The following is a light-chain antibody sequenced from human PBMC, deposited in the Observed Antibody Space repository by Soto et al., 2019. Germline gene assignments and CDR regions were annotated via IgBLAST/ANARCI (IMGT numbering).Light chain of an antibody. J-gene: IGLJ2*01. CDR3: ATWDSSLSAAV. CDR2: DNY. Sequence: QSVLTQPPSVSAAPGQTVTLSCSGSISNIGNNYVSWFQQFPGTGPKLLIYDNYKRPSGIPDRCSGSNSGTSATLGITGLQIGDEADYYCATWDSSLSAAVFGGGTKLTVL. V-gene: IGLV1-51*01. CDR1: ISNIGNNY.